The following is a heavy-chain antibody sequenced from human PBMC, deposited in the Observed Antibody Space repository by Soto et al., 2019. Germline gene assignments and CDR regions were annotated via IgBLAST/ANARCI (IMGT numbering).Heavy chain of an antibody. D-gene: IGHD3-3*02. Sequence: SQTLSLTCAISGDSVSSNNGTWNRISPSRPTGLEWLGRTGYMSKSYYKYAHPVKRRLPIKPATSKNQFPLQLTSVTPEATAVEYCAAGASIHRGLGYWGPGTTVTVSS. CDR2: TGYMSKSYY. CDR1: GDSVSSNNGT. CDR3: AAGASIHRGLGY. V-gene: IGHV6-1*01. J-gene: IGHJ4*02.